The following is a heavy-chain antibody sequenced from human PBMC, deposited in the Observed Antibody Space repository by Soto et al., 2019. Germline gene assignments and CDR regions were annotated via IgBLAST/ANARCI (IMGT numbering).Heavy chain of an antibody. CDR2: IDPSDSYT. CDR3: ARGYCTNGVCHRDYYYGMDV. V-gene: IGHV5-10-1*01. Sequence: GESLKISCKGSGYSFTSYWISWVRQMPGKGLEWMGRIDPSDSYTNYSPSFQGHVTISADKSISTAYLQWSSLKASDTAMYYCARGYCTNGVCHRDYYYGMDVWGQGTTVTVSS. D-gene: IGHD2-8*01. CDR1: GYSFTSYW. J-gene: IGHJ6*02.